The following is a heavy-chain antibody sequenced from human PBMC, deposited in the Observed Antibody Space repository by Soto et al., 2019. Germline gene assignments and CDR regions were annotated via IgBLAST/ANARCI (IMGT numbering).Heavy chain of an antibody. D-gene: IGHD2-15*01. V-gene: IGHV1-46*01. J-gene: IGHJ1*01. CDR3: AREENCSDGICYAEYFRR. Sequence: QVQLEQSGAEVKKPGASVKVSCKASGYIFTAYSMHWVRRAPGQGLQWMGVVNPSGGSTNYAQKCQGRITLTRDTSRNTLYMDLSSLTSEDTAVYYCAREENCSDGICYAEYFRRWGQGTLVTVSA. CDR1: GYIFTAYS. CDR2: VNPSGGST.